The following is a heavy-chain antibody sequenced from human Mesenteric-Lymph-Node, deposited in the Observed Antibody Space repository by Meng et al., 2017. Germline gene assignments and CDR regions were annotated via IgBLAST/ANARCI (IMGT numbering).Heavy chain of an antibody. D-gene: IGHD3-22*01. CDR3: ARNVPGTSAYYD. CDR2: IYYSGST. J-gene: IGHJ4*02. CDR1: GYSISSTNW. V-gene: IGHV4-28*01. Sequence: VKRQGSGPGLVKPSDTLSLTCAVSGYSISSTNWWGWIRQPPGKGLEWIGYIYYSGSTFYNPSLKSRVTMSVDTSKNQFSLNLNSVTAVDTAVYYCARNVPGTSAYYDWGQGTLVTVSS.